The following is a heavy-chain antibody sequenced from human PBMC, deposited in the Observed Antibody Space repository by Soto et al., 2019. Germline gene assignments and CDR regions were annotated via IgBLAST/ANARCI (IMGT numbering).Heavy chain of an antibody. CDR1: GVSISSSSYY. D-gene: IGHD3-10*01. Sequence: SETLSLTCTVSGVSISSSSYYWGWIRQPPGKGLEWIGSIYYSGSTYYNPSLKSRVTISVDTSKNQFSLKLSSVTAADTAVYYCARHIGGYYYYGMDVWGQGTTVT. CDR3: ARHIGGYYYYGMDV. CDR2: IYYSGST. V-gene: IGHV4-39*01. J-gene: IGHJ6*02.